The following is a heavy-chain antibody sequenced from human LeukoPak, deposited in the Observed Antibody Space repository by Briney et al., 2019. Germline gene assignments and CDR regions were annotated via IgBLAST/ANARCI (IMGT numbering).Heavy chain of an antibody. CDR2: ISGSGGST. D-gene: IGHD1-26*01. CDR1: GFTFSSYG. J-gene: IGHJ4*02. V-gene: IGHV3-23*01. Sequence: TGGSLRLSCAASGFTFSSYGMSWVRQAPVKGLEWVSGISGSGGSTYYADSVKGRFTISRDNSKNTLYLQMNSLRAEDTAVYYCAKTMGAIDHDYWGQGTLVTVSS. CDR3: AKTMGAIDHDY.